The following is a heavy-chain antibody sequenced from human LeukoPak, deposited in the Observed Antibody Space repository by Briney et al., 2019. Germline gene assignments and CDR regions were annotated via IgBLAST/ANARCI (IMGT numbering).Heavy chain of an antibody. CDR1: GGSLSSYY. CDR2: IYYSGST. V-gene: IGHV4-59*01. D-gene: IGHD4-17*01. Sequence: PSETLSLTCTVSGGSLSSYYWSWIRQPPGKGLEWIGYIYYSGSTNYNPSLKSRVTISVDTSKNQFSLKLSSMTAADTAVYYCARVRGTVTTRWFDPWGQGTLVTVSS. J-gene: IGHJ5*02. CDR3: ARVRGTVTTRWFDP.